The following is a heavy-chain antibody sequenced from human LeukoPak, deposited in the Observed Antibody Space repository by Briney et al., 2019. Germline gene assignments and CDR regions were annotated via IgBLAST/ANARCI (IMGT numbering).Heavy chain of an antibody. CDR2: ISGSGGST. CDR1: GFTFSSYA. D-gene: IGHD3-10*01. J-gene: IGHJ4*02. CDR3: AKVMGGSGSYYKSHFDY. Sequence: GGSLRLSCAASGFTFSSYAMSWVRQAPGKGLEWVSAISGSGGSTYYADSVKGRFTISRDNSKNTLYLQMNSLRAEDTAVYYCAKVMGGSGSYYKSHFDYWGQGTLVTVSS. V-gene: IGHV3-23*01.